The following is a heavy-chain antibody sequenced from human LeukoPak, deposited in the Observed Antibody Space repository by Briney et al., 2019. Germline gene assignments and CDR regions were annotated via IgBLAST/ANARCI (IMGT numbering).Heavy chain of an antibody. V-gene: IGHV3-15*01. CDR1: GFTFSNAW. Sequence: GGSLRLSCAASGFTFSNAWMSWVRQAPGKGLEWVGRIKSKTDGGTTDYAAPVKGRFTISRDDSKNTLYLQMNSLKTEDTAVYYCTTETVDTAMDHDYWGQGTLVTVSS. J-gene: IGHJ4*02. D-gene: IGHD5-18*01. CDR2: IKSKTDGGTT. CDR3: TTETVDTAMDHDY.